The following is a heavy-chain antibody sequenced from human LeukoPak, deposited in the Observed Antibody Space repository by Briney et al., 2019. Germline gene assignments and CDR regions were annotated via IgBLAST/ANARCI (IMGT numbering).Heavy chain of an antibody. D-gene: IGHD3-22*01. CDR1: GGSISSYY. J-gene: IGHJ4*02. Sequence: SETLSLTCTVSGGSISSYYWSWIRQPAGKGLEWIRRIYTSGSTNYNPSLKSRVTMSVDTSKNQFSLKLSSVTAADTAVYYCAREGYYDSSGYYSIWGQGTLVTVSS. V-gene: IGHV4-4*07. CDR2: IYTSGST. CDR3: AREGYYDSSGYYSI.